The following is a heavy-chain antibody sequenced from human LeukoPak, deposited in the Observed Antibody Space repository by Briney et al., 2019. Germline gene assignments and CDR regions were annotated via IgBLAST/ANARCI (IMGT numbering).Heavy chain of an antibody. J-gene: IGHJ4*02. CDR2: ISYDGSNK. Sequence: GGSLRLSCAASGFTFSSYGMHWVRQAPGKGLEWVAVISYDGSNKYYADSVKGRFTISRDNSKNTLYLQMNSLRAEDTAVYYCAKGLEVRGVIDYWGQGTLVTVSS. CDR3: AKGLEVRGVIDY. V-gene: IGHV3-30*18. CDR1: GFTFSSYG. D-gene: IGHD3-10*01.